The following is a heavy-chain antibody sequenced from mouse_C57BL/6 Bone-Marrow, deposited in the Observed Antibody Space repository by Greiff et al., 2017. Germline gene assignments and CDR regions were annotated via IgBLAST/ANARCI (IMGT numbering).Heavy chain of an antibody. CDR1: GFTFTDYY. CDR3: ARGFWFAY. D-gene: IGHD3-1*01. Sequence: EVQLQESGGGLVQPGGSLSLSCAASGFTFTDYYMSWVRQPPGKALEWLGFIRNKANGYTTEYSASVKGRFTISRDNSQSILYLQMNALRAEDSATYYCARGFWFAYWGQGTLVTVSA. V-gene: IGHV7-3*01. J-gene: IGHJ3*01. CDR2: IRNKANGYTT.